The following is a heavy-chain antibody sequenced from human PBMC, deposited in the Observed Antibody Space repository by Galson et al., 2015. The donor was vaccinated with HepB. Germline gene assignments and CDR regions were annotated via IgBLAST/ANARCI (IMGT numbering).Heavy chain of an antibody. V-gene: IGHV1-69*02. D-gene: IGHD6-13*01. J-gene: IGHJ5*02. CDR2: IIPILGIA. CDR3: ARGHIAAAGLGGWFDP. Sequence: SVKVSCKASGGTFSSYTISWVRQAPGQGLEWMGRIIPILGIANYAQKLQGRVTITADKSTSTAYMELSSLRSEDTAVYYCARGHIAAAGLGGWFDPWGQGTLVTVSS. CDR1: GGTFSSYT.